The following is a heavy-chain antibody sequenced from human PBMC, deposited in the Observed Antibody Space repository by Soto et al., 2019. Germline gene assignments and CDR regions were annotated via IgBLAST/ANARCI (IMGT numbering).Heavy chain of an antibody. CDR1: GYSFTSYW. CDR2: IDPSDSYT. V-gene: IGHV5-10-1*01. CDR3: ASGVVVAATTYYYYYGMDV. D-gene: IGHD2-15*01. J-gene: IGHJ6*02. Sequence: GESLKISCKGSGYSFTSYWISWVRQMPGKGLEWMGRIDPSDSYTNYSPSFQGHVTISADKSISTAYLQWSSLKASDTAMYYCASGVVVAATTYYYYYGMDVWGQGTTVTVSS.